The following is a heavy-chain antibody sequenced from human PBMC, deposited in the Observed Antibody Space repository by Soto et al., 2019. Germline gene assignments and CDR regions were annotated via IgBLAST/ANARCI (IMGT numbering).Heavy chain of an antibody. J-gene: IGHJ4*02. CDR2: IYYSGST. Sequence: SETLSLTCTDSGGSISSYSWSWIRQPPGKGLEYIGYIYYSGSTIYNLSLKSRVTISVDTSKNQFSLKLSSVTAADTAVYYCARVQYSYGYYFDYWGQGTLVTVSS. CDR3: ARVQYSYGYYFDY. V-gene: IGHV4-59*01. D-gene: IGHD5-18*01. CDR1: GGSISSYS.